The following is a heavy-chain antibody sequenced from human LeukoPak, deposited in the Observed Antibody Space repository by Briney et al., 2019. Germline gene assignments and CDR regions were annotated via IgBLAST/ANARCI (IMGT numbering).Heavy chain of an antibody. Sequence: GGSLSLSCAASGFTFSSYGMHWVRQAPGKGLEWVAVIWYDGSNKYYADSVKGRFTISRDNSKNTLYLQMNSLRAEDTAVYYCAKDFPPYYDILTGYYPGWFDPWGQGTLVNVSS. J-gene: IGHJ5*02. V-gene: IGHV3-33*06. CDR2: IWYDGSNK. D-gene: IGHD3-9*01. CDR3: AKDFPPYYDILTGYYPGWFDP. CDR1: GFTFSSYG.